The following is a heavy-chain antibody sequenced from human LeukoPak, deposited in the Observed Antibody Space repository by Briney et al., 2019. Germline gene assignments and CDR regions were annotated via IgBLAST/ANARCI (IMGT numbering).Heavy chain of an antibody. V-gene: IGHV3-21*01. D-gene: IGHD2-15*01. CDR3: ATSGIVVLGATYGSAFDY. J-gene: IGHJ4*02. CDR1: GFTFSSYS. Sequence: GGSLRLSCAASGFTFSSYSMNWVRQAPGKGVEWVSCISSSSDYIYYADSVKGRFTISRDNAKDSLYLQMNSLRAEDTAVYYCATSGIVVLGATYGSAFDYWGQGTLVTVSS. CDR2: ISSSSDYI.